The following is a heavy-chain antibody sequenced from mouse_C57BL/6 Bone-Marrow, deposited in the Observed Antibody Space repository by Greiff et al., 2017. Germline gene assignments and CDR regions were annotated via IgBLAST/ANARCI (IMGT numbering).Heavy chain of an antibody. CDR1: GYTFTGYW. Sequence: QVQLQQSGAELLKPGASVKLSCKATGYTFTGYWIEWVKQRPGHGLEWIGEILPGSGSTNSNEKFKGKDTFTADTSSNTAYMQLSSLTTEDSAIYYCARRRGYDTIAYWGQGTLVTVSA. CDR2: ILPGSGST. D-gene: IGHD2-2*01. V-gene: IGHV1-9*01. CDR3: ARRRGYDTIAY. J-gene: IGHJ3*01.